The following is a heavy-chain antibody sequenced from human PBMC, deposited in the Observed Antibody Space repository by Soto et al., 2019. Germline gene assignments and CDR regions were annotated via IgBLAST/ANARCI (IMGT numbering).Heavy chain of an antibody. Sequence: PSETLSLTCTVSGGSISSYYWSWIRQPPGKGLEWIGYIYYSGSTNYNPSLKSRVTISVDTSKNQFSLKLSSVTAADTAVYYCARQESRVLWFGELLSGPSPTYNWFDPWGQGTLVTVSS. D-gene: IGHD3-10*01. CDR2: IYYSGST. V-gene: IGHV4-59*08. CDR3: ARQESRVLWFGELLSGPSPTYNWFDP. J-gene: IGHJ5*02. CDR1: GGSISSYY.